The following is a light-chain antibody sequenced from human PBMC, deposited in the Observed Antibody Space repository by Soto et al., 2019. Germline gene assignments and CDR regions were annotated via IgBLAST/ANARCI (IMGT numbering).Light chain of an antibody. V-gene: IGKV3-11*01. CDR1: QSVNSF. J-gene: IGKJ5*01. Sequence: EIVLTQSPATLSLSPGERATLSCRASQSVNSFLAWYQQKPGQAPRLLIYDASNRATGTPARFSGSGSETDFTLTISSLEPEDFAVYYCQQRSSWPVTFGQGTRLEIK. CDR2: DAS. CDR3: QQRSSWPVT.